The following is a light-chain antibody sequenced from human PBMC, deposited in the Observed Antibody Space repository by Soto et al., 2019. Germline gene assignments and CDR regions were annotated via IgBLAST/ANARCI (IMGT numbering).Light chain of an antibody. Sequence: ETVLTQSPGTLSLSPGERATLSCRASQSVGGSSLAWYQQRPGQAPRLLIYHTSNRATGIPDRFSGSGSGTDFTLTISRLEPEDFAVYYCQQSYSIPVTFGQGTKVEIK. CDR3: QQSYSIPVT. J-gene: IGKJ2*01. CDR2: HTS. CDR1: QSVGGSS. V-gene: IGKV3D-20*02.